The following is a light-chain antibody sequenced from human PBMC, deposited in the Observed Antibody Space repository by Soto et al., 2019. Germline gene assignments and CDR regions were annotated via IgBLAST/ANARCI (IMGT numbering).Light chain of an antibody. Sequence: DIQMTQSPSSLSASVGDTVTITCRASRSIRGNVNWFQQKPVEAPKLLIHTSSRLQSGVPSRFSGRGFGTDFALTIARLHTEDFSPLYCQHSYCNPRTCRKGTPQE. J-gene: IGKJ2*01. CDR2: TSS. CDR1: RSIRGN. CDR3: QHSYCNPRT. V-gene: IGKV1-39*01.